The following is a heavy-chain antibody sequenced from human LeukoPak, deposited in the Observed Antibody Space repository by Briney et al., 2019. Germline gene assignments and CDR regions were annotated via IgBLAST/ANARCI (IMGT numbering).Heavy chain of an antibody. J-gene: IGHJ5*02. D-gene: IGHD3-10*01. V-gene: IGHV4-39*07. CDR1: GGSMTNNTFY. CDR3: ARVLIWFGQLQNWFDP. CDR2: IYHTGPT. Sequence: SETLSLTCTVSGGSMTNNTFYWGWIRQPPEKGLEWIGSIYHTGPTYYNPSLKSRVTISVDTSKNQFSLKLSSVTAADTAVYYCARVLIWFGQLQNWFDPWGPGTLVTVSS.